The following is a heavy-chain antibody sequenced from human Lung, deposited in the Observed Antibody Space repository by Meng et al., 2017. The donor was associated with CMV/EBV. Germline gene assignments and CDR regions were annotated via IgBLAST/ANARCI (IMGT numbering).Heavy chain of an antibody. V-gene: IGHV4-59*01. CDR3: ARTLSRHVPDL. Sequence: SGSLRLSCNVSGGSTTSFYWSWIRQSPGKGLEWIGYVYYTGSTTYNPSFKSRAAMSLDTSDHSFPLKLTFMIAADTAIYFCARTLSRHVPDLWGQGALVTVSS. CDR2: VYYTGST. J-gene: IGHJ1*01. CDR1: GGSTTSFY. D-gene: IGHD2-21*02.